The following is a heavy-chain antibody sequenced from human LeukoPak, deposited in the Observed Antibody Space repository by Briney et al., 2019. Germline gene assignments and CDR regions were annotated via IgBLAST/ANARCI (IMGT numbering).Heavy chain of an antibody. CDR1: GFTFSSYW. CDR2: ISSSSSYI. Sequence: PGGSLRLSCAASGFTFSSYWMNWVRRAPGKGLEWVSSISSSSSYIYYADSVKGRFTISRDNAKNALYLQMISLRVEDTAVYYCATKASTVTTTLRPVDYWGQGALVTVSS. V-gene: IGHV3-21*01. J-gene: IGHJ4*02. D-gene: IGHD4-17*01. CDR3: ATKASTVTTTLRPVDY.